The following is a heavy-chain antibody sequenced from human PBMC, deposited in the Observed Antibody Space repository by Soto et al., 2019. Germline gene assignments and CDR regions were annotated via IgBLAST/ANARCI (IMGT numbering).Heavy chain of an antibody. Sequence: EVQLLESGGGLVQPGGSLRLSCAASGFTCSSYAMRWVRRAPGKGLEWVSAISGSGYSTYYADSVKGRFTISRDNSKNTLYLQMNSLRAEDTAVYYCAKTLYYDDTSGYQWGQGTLVTVAS. V-gene: IGHV3-23*01. CDR2: ISGSGYST. J-gene: IGHJ4*02. D-gene: IGHD3-22*01. CDR3: AKTLYYDDTSGYQ. CDR1: GFTCSSYA.